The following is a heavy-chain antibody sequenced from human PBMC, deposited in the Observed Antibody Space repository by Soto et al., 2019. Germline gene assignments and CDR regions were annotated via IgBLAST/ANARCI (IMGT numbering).Heavy chain of an antibody. D-gene: IGHD6-13*01. V-gene: IGHV4-39*01. J-gene: IGHJ2*01. CDR3: ARPPLAGSAVHYPGIAAAGTSWYFDL. CDR2: IYYSGST. Sequence: QLQLQESGPGLVKPSETLSLTCTVSGGSISSSSYYWGWIRQPPGKGLEWIGSIYYSGSTYYNPSLKSRVTISVDTSKNQFSLKLSSVTAADTAVYYCARPPLAGSAVHYPGIAAAGTSWYFDLWGRGTLVTVSS. CDR1: GGSISSSSYY.